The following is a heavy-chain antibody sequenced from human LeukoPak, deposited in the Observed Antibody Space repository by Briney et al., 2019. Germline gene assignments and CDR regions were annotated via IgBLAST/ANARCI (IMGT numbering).Heavy chain of an antibody. D-gene: IGHD2-8*02. J-gene: IGHJ6*03. Sequence: GGSLRLSCAASGFSFSEYGMHGVREAPGRGVEWVTFIRYDGSNKHYADSVEGRFSISKDNSKNTLYLQMNSIITDDAAVYYCAKRDALSEDTGDYWWGYYMDVWGTGTTVTISS. V-gene: IGHV3-30*02. CDR1: GFSFSEYG. CDR3: AKRDALSEDTGDYWWGYYMDV. CDR2: IRYDGSNK.